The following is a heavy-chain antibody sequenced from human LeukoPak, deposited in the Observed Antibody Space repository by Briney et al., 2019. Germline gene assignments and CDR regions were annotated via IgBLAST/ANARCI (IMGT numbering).Heavy chain of an antibody. CDR3: ARASGSGQPLLSFVFDY. V-gene: IGHV1-2*02. CDR1: GYTFTGYY. Sequence: GASVKVSCKASGYTFTGYYMHWVRQAPGQGLEWMGWINPNSGGTNYAQKFQGRVTMTRDTSISTAYMELSRLRSDDTAVYYCARASGSGQPLLSFVFDYWGQGTLVTVSS. CDR2: INPNSGGT. D-gene: IGHD2-21*02. J-gene: IGHJ4*02.